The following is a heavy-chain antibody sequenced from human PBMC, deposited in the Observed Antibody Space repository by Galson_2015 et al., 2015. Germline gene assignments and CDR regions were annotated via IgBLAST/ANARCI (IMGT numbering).Heavy chain of an antibody. V-gene: IGHV3-23*01. CDR3: AKSGTGSYYYYYMDV. CDR1: GFTLSNYA. Sequence: SLRLSCAAAGFTLSNYAMSWVRQAPGKGLEWVSGISGSGGTAYYADSLKGRFTISRDNSKYTLYLQMNSLRAEDTAIYYCAKSGTGSYYYYYMDVWGTGTTVTVSS. D-gene: IGHD6-13*01. CDR2: ISGSGGTA. J-gene: IGHJ6*03.